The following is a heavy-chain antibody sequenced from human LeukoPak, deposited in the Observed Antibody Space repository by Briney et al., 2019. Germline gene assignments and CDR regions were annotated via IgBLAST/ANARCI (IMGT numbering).Heavy chain of an antibody. D-gene: IGHD1-26*01. J-gene: IGHJ5*02. CDR2: ISYDGSNK. CDR1: GFTFSSYA. Sequence: GRSLRLSCAASGFTFSSYAMHWVRQAPGKGLEWVAVISYDGSNKYYADSVKGRFTISRDNSKNTLYLQMNSLRAEDAAVYYCARAADLSGSYFLNWFDPWGQGTLVTVSS. V-gene: IGHV3-30*04. CDR3: ARAADLSGSYFLNWFDP.